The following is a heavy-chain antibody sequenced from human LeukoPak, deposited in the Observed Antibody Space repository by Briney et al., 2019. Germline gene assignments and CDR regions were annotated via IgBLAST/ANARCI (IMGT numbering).Heavy chain of an antibody. Sequence: SETLSLTCTVSGGSISSYYWSWIRQPAGKGLEWIGRIYTSGSTNYNPSLKSRVTMSVDTSKNQFSLKLSSVTAADTAVYYCARESSAYSYGQRGFDYWGQGTLVTVSS. D-gene: IGHD5-18*01. V-gene: IGHV4-4*07. CDR2: IYTSGST. CDR3: ARESSAYSYGQRGFDY. J-gene: IGHJ4*02. CDR1: GGSISSYY.